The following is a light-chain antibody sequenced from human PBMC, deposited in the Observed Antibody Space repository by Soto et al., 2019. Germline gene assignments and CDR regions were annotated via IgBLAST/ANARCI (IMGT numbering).Light chain of an antibody. V-gene: IGKV3-20*01. CDR2: DAS. J-gene: IGKJ4*01. CDR1: QTVRNNY. Sequence: EFVLTQSPGTLSLSTGERATLSCRASQTVRNNYFAWYQQKHGQAPRLLIYDASSRATGIPDRFSGGGSGTDCTLTISRLEPEDFEVYYCQQFSSYPLTFGGGTKVDIK. CDR3: QQFSSYPLT.